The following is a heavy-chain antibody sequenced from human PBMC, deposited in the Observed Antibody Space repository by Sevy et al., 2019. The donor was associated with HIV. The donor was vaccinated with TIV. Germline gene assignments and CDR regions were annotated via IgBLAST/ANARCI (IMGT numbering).Heavy chain of an antibody. V-gene: IGHV4-59*08. CDR1: GGSITSLY. D-gene: IGHD1-26*01. Sequence: SETLSLTGTVSGGSITSLYWNWIRQPPGKGLEWIANIYYDGHINYNPSLKSRVTLSLDTSKNKFSLRLSSVTAADTAMYYCAGQNAWGRGYSWGQGTLVTVSS. J-gene: IGHJ5*01. CDR3: AGQNAWGRGYS. CDR2: IYYDGHI.